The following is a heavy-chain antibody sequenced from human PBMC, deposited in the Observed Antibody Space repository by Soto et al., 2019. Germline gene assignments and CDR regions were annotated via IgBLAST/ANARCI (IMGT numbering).Heavy chain of an antibody. D-gene: IGHD5-12*01. Sequence: SETLSLTCAVYGGSFSCYYWSWIRQPPGKGLEWIGEINHSGSTNYNPSLKSRVTISVDTSKNQFSLKLSSVTAADTAVYYCARGYSGYDWGIRGYHYGMDVWGQGTTVTVSS. CDR2: INHSGST. CDR1: GGSFSCYY. J-gene: IGHJ6*02. CDR3: ARGYSGYDWGIRGYHYGMDV. V-gene: IGHV4-34*01.